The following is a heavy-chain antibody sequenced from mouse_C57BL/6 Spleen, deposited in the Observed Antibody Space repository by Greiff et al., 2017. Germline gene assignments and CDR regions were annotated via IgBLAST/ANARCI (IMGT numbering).Heavy chain of an antibody. J-gene: IGHJ2*01. Sequence: EVQLKESGGDLVKPGGSLKLSCAASGFTFSSYGMSWVRQTPDKRLEWVANISSGGSYTYYPDSVKGRFTISRDNAKNTLYLQMSSLKSEDTAMYYCARHSPPYFDYWGQGTTLTVSS. CDR1: GFTFSSYG. CDR2: ISSGGSYT. V-gene: IGHV5-6*01. CDR3: ARHSPPYFDY.